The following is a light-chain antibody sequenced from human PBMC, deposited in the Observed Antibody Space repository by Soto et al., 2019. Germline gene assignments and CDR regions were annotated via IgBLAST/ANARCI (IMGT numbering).Light chain of an antibody. CDR1: QSISSS. J-gene: IGKJ2*01. CDR3: QQSYSTPHT. CDR2: AAS. V-gene: IGKV1-39*01. Sequence: DIQMTQSPSSLSASVGDRVTITGRASQSISSSLNWYQQKPGQAPKLLIYAASSLQSGVPSRFSGSGSGTDFTLTISSLQPEDFATYYCQQSYSTPHTFGQGTKLEIK.